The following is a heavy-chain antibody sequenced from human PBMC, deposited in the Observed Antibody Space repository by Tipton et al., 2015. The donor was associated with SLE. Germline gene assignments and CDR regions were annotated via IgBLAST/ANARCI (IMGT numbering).Heavy chain of an antibody. CDR1: GGSISSYY. CDR2: IYYRGST. J-gene: IGHJ4*02. V-gene: IGHV4-59*01. D-gene: IGHD2-15*01. CDR3: ASGGKRRPVLAPAVEV. Sequence: TLSLTCTVSGGSISSYYWSWIRQPPGKGLEWIGYIYYRGSTNYNPSLKSRVTISVDTSKNQFSPKLSSVTAADTAVYYCASGGKRRPVLAPAVEVWGQGTLVTVSS.